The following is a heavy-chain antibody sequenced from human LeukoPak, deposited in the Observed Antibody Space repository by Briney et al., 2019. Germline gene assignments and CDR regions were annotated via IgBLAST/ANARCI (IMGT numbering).Heavy chain of an antibody. D-gene: IGHD6-13*01. CDR3: ARGAYSSSWYEGYFDY. Sequence: PSETLSLTCAVYGGSFSGYYWSWIRQPPGKGLEWIGEINHSGSTNYNPSLKSRVTISVDTSKNQFSLKLSSVTAADTAVYYCARGAYSSSWYEGYFDYWGQGTLVTVSS. V-gene: IGHV4-34*01. CDR2: INHSGST. J-gene: IGHJ4*02. CDR1: GGSFSGYY.